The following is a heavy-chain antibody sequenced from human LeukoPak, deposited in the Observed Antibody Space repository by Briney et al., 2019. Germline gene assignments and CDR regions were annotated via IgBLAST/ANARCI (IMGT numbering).Heavy chain of an antibody. D-gene: IGHD3-22*01. CDR3: ARHSGSSGYYYETYYYYGMDV. CDR2: IYYSGST. Sequence: PSETLSLTCTVSGGSISSSSYYWGWIRQPPGKGLEWIGSIYYSGSTYYNPSLRSRVTISVDTSKNQFSLKLSSVTAADTAVYYCARHSGSSGYYYETYYYYGMDVWGQGTTVTVSS. V-gene: IGHV4-39*01. J-gene: IGHJ6*02. CDR1: GGSISSSSYY.